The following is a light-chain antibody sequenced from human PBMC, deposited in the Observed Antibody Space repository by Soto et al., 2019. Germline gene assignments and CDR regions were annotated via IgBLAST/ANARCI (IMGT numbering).Light chain of an antibody. CDR2: DTY. V-gene: IGKV3-15*01. Sequence: EIVMTQSPATLSVSPGERATLSCRASHSVSSNLAWYQQKPGQAPRLVIYDTYTRATGIPARFSGSGSGTEFTLTISSRQSEDFAVYYCQQYNNWFSITFGQGTRLEIK. CDR3: QQYNNWFSIT. CDR1: HSVSSN. J-gene: IGKJ5*01.